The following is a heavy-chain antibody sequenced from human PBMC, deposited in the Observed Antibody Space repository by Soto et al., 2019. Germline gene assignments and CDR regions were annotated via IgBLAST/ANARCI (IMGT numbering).Heavy chain of an antibody. V-gene: IGHV4-59*01. CDR3: ARERREQDWNLSDAFDL. Sequence: SETLSLTCDVSGASMDSYHWTWLRRPPGKGLEWIGWVYYTGRTNYRSSLENRATISMDTSKNQFSLTLTSVTTADTAIYYCARERREQDWNLSDAFDLWGQGTMVPVSS. CDR1: GASMDSYH. CDR2: VYYTGRT. D-gene: IGHD1-1*01. J-gene: IGHJ3*01.